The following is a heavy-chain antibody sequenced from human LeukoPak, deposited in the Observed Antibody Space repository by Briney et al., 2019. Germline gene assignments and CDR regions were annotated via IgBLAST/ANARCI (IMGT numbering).Heavy chain of an antibody. D-gene: IGHD7-27*01. CDR1: GFTFSSYA. CDR2: IRGSGDIT. V-gene: IGHV3-23*01. CDR3: AKEESGNWGAPWFDP. Sequence: GGSLRLSCAASGFTFSSYAMSWVRQAPGKGLEWVSAIRGSGDITYYADSVKGRFTIPRDNSKNTLYLQMNSLRAEDTAVYYCAKEESGNWGAPWFDPWGQGTLVTVSS. J-gene: IGHJ5*02.